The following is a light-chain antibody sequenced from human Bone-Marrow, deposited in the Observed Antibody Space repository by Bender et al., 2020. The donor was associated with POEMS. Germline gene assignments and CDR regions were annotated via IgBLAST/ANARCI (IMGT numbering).Light chain of an antibody. CDR1: SSDVGNYNL. CDR3: CSYAGGSWV. CDR2: EGS. V-gene: IGLV2-23*01. J-gene: IGLJ3*02. Sequence: QSALTQPASVSGSPGQSVTISCSGTSSDVGNYNLVSWYQHHPGEVPKLIIYEGSKRPSGVSSRFSGYKSGNTASLTISGLRAEDESTYYCCSYAGGSWVFGGGTKVSVL.